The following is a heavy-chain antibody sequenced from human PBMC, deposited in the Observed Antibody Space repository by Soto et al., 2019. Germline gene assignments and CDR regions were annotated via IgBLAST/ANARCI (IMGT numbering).Heavy chain of an antibody. J-gene: IGHJ6*03. CDR1: GGSISSYY. CDR2: IYYSGST. CDR3: ARGFGDYDILTGYYYYMDV. V-gene: IGHV4-59*01. D-gene: IGHD3-9*01. Sequence: SETLSLTCTVSGGSISSYYWSWIRQPPRKGLEWIGYIYYSGSTNYNPSLKSRVTISVDTSKNQFSLKLSSVTAADTAVYYCARGFGDYDILTGYYYYMDVWGKGTTVTVSS.